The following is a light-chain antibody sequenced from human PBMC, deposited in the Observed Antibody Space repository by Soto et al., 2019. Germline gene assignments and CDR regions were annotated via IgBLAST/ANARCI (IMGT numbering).Light chain of an antibody. J-gene: IGKJ5*01. Sequence: EIVMTQSPATLSVSPGERATLSCRASQSVSSNLAWYQQKPGQAPRLLIYGASSRATGIPVRFSGSGSGTEFTLTIGSLQSEDFAVYYCQQYYTWPLTFGQGTRLEIK. CDR1: QSVSSN. V-gene: IGKV3-15*01. CDR3: QQYYTWPLT. CDR2: GAS.